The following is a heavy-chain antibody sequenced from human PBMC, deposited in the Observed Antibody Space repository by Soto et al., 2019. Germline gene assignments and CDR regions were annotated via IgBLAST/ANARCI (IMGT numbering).Heavy chain of an antibody. Sequence: QVQLVQSGAEVKKPGASVKVSCKASGYTFTSYAMHWVRQAPGQRLEWMGWINAGNGNTKYSQKFQGRVTITRDTSASTAYMQLSSLRSEDTAVYYCARGSRYCSSTSCFYRLWFDPWGQGTLVTVSS. J-gene: IGHJ5*02. CDR1: GYTFTSYA. V-gene: IGHV1-3*01. CDR2: INAGNGNT. D-gene: IGHD2-2*01. CDR3: ARGSRYCSSTSCFYRLWFDP.